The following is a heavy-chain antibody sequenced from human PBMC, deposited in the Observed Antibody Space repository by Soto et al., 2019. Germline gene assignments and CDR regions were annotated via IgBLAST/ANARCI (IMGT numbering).Heavy chain of an antibody. CDR3: AKILVGGLIENFDY. V-gene: IGHV3-30*18. D-gene: IGHD2-21*01. Sequence: QVQLVESGGGVVQPGRSLRLSCAASGFTFSSYGMHWVRQAPGKGLEWVAVISYDGSNKYYADSVKGRFTISRDNSKNTLYLQMNSLRAEDTAVYYYAKILVGGLIENFDYWGQGTLVTVSS. CDR1: GFTFSSYG. J-gene: IGHJ4*02. CDR2: ISYDGSNK.